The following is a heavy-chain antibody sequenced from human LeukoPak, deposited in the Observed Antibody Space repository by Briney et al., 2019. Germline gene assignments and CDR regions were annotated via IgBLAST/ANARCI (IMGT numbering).Heavy chain of an antibody. CDR2: INHSGST. CDR3: ARGFPEGVRGVIFDY. Sequence: SETLSLTCAVYGGSFSGYYWSWIRQPPGKGLEWIGEINHSGSTNYNPALKSRVTISVDTSKNQFSLKLSSVTAADTAVYYCARGFPEGVRGVIFDYWGQGTLVTVSS. V-gene: IGHV4-34*01. CDR1: GGSFSGYY. D-gene: IGHD3-10*01. J-gene: IGHJ4*02.